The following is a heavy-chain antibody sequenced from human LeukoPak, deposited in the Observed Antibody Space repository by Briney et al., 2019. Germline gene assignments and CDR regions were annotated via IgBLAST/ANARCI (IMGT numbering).Heavy chain of an antibody. CDR2: LSVSGVGT. J-gene: IGHJ6*02. V-gene: IGHV3-23*01. Sequence: GGSLRLSCAASGFSFSSYAMSWVRHAPGKGLECVSALSVSGVGTYYAAPVKGRFTISRDNSKNTLYLQMNSLRDEETAVYYSAKAGDIVVVPDATTQYYYYYGMDVWGQGTTVTVSS. CDR3: AKAGDIVVVPDATTQYYYYYGMDV. CDR1: GFSFSSYA. D-gene: IGHD2-2*01.